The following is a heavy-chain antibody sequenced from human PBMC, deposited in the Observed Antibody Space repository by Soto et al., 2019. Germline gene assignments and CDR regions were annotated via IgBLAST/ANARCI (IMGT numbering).Heavy chain of an antibody. V-gene: IGHV4-61*08. CDR1: GGSIDSGDYY. CDR2: VYSSETT. CDR3: ARGIVLAGGNNYFDP. J-gene: IGHJ5*02. D-gene: IGHD1-26*01. Sequence: PSETLSLTCTVSGGSIDSGDYYWSWIRQHPGKVLEWIGYVYSSETTNYNPFLKSRVTLSLDKSNNQFSLRLNSLMAADTAVYFCARGIVLAGGNNYFDPWGPGTLVTVSS.